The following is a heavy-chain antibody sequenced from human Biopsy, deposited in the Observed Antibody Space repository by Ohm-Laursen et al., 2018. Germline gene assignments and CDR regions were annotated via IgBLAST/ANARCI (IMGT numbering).Heavy chain of an antibody. Sequence: TLSLTCTVSGGSISSGGSYWSWIRQRPGKGLEWIGYIFNSANTYYNPSLKNLITISGDTSKNQFSLKLNSVTAADTAVYYCARGDYFDSNGYFWFDPWDQGTLVTVSS. CDR2: IFNSANT. CDR1: GGSISSGGSY. CDR3: ARGDYFDSNGYFWFDP. J-gene: IGHJ5*02. D-gene: IGHD3-22*01. V-gene: IGHV4-31*01.